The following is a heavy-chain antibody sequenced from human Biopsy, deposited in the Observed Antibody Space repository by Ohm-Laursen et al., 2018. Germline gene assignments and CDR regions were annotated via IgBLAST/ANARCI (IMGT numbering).Heavy chain of an antibody. Sequence: SDTLSLTCTVSGDSASSGSFYWTWIRQPPGQGLEYIGYIYDRGSTANYNLSLESRVTMSVDMPKNQFSLKLSSVTAADTAIYYCARGMRSSGWPYFDSWGQGTLVTVSS. J-gene: IGHJ4*02. CDR3: ARGMRSSGWPYFDS. D-gene: IGHD6-19*01. CDR1: GDSASSGSFY. CDR2: IYDRGSTA. V-gene: IGHV4-61*01.